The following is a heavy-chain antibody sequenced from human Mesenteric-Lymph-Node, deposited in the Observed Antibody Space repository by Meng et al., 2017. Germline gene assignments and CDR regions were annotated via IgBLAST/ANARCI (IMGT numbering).Heavy chain of an antibody. CDR1: GFTFSSYS. CDR2: ISSSSSYI. D-gene: IGHD6-13*01. Sequence: GESLKISCAASGFTFSSYSMNWVRQAPGKGLEWVSSISSSSSYIYYADSVKGRFTISRDNAKNSLYLQMNSLRAEDTAVYYCAREILRWQLVPWYYYGMDVWGQGTTVTVSS. J-gene: IGHJ6*02. V-gene: IGHV3-21*01. CDR3: AREILRWQLVPWYYYGMDV.